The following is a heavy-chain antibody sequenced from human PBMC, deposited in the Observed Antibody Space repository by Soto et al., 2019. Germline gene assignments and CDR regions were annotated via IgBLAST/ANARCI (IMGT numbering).Heavy chain of an antibody. V-gene: IGHV3-23*01. CDR2: ISGSGGST. J-gene: IGHJ4*02. CDR1: GFTFSSYA. D-gene: IGHD5-12*01. CDR3: AKDPGSGYDLGY. Sequence: HPGGSLRLSCVASGFTFSSYAMSWVRQAPGKGLEWVSAISGSGGSTYYADSVKGRSTISRDNSKNTLYLQMNSLRAEDTAVYYCAKDPGSGYDLGYWGQGTLVTVSS.